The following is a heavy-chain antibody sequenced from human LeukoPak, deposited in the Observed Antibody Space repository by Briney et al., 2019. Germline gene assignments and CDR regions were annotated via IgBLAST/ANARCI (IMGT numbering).Heavy chain of an antibody. J-gene: IGHJ4*02. CDR3: ARRGAAGTYYFDY. D-gene: IGHD6-13*01. V-gene: IGHV3-23*01. CDR2: FSGASST. CDR1: GFTFSSYA. Sequence: GGSLRLSCAASGFTFSSYAMGWVRQAPGKGLEWVSTFSGASSTSYADAVKGRVTISRDNSKNTLYLQMNSLRGEDTAVYYCARRGAAGTYYFDYWGQGTLVTVSS.